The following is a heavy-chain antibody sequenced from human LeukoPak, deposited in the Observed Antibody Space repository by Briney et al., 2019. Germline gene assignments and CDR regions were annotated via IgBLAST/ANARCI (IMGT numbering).Heavy chain of an antibody. CDR2: ISSSSSYI. V-gene: IGHV3-21*01. Sequence: GGSLRLSCAASGFTFSSYSMNWVRQAPGKGLEWVSSISSSSSYIYYADSVKGRFTISRDNAKNSLYLQMNSLRAEDTAVYYCVRVIVVVPAAQFFDYWGQGTLVTVSS. CDR3: VRVIVVVPAAQFFDY. D-gene: IGHD2-2*01. CDR1: GFTFSSYS. J-gene: IGHJ4*02.